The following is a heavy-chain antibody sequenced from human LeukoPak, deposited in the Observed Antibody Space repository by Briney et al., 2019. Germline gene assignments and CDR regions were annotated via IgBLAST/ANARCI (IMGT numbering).Heavy chain of an antibody. J-gene: IGHJ4*02. V-gene: IGHV4-31*03. CDR1: GGSISSGGYY. Sequence: PSKTLSLTCTVSGGSISSGGYYWSWIRQHPGKGLEWIGYIYYSGSTYYNPSLKSRVTISVDTSKNQFSLKLSSVTAADTAVYYCATDYYDSSGYYPGTYWGQGTLVTVSS. D-gene: IGHD3-22*01. CDR3: ATDYYDSSGYYPGTY. CDR2: IYYSGST.